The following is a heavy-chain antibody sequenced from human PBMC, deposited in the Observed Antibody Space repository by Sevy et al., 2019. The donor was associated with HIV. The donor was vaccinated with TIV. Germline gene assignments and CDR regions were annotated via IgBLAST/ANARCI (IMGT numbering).Heavy chain of an antibody. Sequence: GGSLRLSCAASGFTFSSYGMHWVRQAPGKGLEWVAVISYDGSKKYYADSVKGRFTIYRDNSKNTLYLQMNSLGAEDTAVYYCAKEWFFGHGSNWFDPWGQGTLVTVSS. J-gene: IGHJ5*02. V-gene: IGHV3-30*18. CDR2: ISYDGSKK. CDR3: AKEWFFGHGSNWFDP. D-gene: IGHD3-10*01. CDR1: GFTFSSYG.